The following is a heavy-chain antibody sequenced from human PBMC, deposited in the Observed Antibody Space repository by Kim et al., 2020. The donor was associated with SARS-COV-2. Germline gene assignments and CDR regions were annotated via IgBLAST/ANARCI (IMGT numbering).Heavy chain of an antibody. CDR1: GGSISGYY. Sequence: SETLSLTCSVSGGSISGYYWSWIRQPPGKGLEWLGYIYYGGSTNYNPSLKSRVTISVDTSRNQFSLKLSSVTAADTAVYYCARNMYFHGSGSYSPFDYWGQGTLVTVSS. V-gene: IGHV4-59*01. D-gene: IGHD3-10*01. J-gene: IGHJ4*02. CDR3: ARNMYFHGSGSYSPFDY. CDR2: IYYGGST.